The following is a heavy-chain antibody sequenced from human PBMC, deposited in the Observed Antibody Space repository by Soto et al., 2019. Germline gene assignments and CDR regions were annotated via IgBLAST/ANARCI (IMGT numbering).Heavy chain of an antibody. V-gene: IGHV1-18*01. Sequence: ASGKVSCKASGYTFTSYVISWVRQAPGQGLEWMGWISAYNGNTNYAQKLQGRVTMTTDTSTSTAYMELRSLRSDDTAVYYCARDGSPTSYDFWSGFWFDPWGQGTLGTVSS. D-gene: IGHD3-3*01. CDR1: GYTFTSYV. CDR2: ISAYNGNT. CDR3: ARDGSPTSYDFWSGFWFDP. J-gene: IGHJ5*02.